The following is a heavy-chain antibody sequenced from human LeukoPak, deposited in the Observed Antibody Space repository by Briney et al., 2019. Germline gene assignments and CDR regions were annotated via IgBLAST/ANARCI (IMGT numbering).Heavy chain of an antibody. V-gene: IGHV4-28*01. CDR3: ARKVAGLSYFDN. Sequence: SDTLSLTCAVFDYAISSNNWWGWVRQPPGKGLEWIGYIYYTGSTYYNPSLKSRVTMSVDTSKNHFSLKLTSVTAGDTAVYYCARKVAGLSYFDNWGQGTLVTVSS. CDR2: IYYTGST. J-gene: IGHJ4*02. D-gene: IGHD6-19*01. CDR1: DYAISSNNW.